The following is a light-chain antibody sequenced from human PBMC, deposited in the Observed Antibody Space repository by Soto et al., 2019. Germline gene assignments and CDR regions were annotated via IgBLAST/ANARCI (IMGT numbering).Light chain of an antibody. CDR1: QSVSSN. Sequence: EIVMTQSPATLAVSPGERATLSCSASQSVSSNLAWYQQKPGQAPRLLIYDASNRATGIPARFSGSGSGTDFTLTISSLEPEDFAVYYCQQRSNWPLITFGQGTRLEIK. CDR2: DAS. J-gene: IGKJ5*01. V-gene: IGKV3-11*01. CDR3: QQRSNWPLIT.